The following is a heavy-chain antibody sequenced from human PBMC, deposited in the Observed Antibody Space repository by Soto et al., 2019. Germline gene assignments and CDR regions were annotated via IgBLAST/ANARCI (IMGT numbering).Heavy chain of an antibody. J-gene: IGHJ6*02. CDR1: GFTFSSYS. CDR3: QRDLPPTVSTYYYYYGMDV. CDR2: ISSSSSYI. Sequence: GGSLRLSCADSGFTFSSYSMNWVLRAPGKVLEGVSSISSSSSYIYYADSVKGRFTISRDNDKNSLYLQMNSLRAEDTAVYYCQRDLPPTVSTYYYYYGMDVWGQGTTVTVSS. D-gene: IGHD4-17*01. V-gene: IGHV3-21*01.